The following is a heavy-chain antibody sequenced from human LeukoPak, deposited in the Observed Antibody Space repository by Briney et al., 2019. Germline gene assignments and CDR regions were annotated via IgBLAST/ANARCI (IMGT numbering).Heavy chain of an antibody. V-gene: IGHV5-51*01. J-gene: IGHJ4*02. D-gene: IGHD1-1*01. CDR2: IYPDDSDT. CDR1: AYKFSNYW. Sequence: GESLKISFKGAAYKFSNYWIAWLRQMPGEDLEWMGIIYPDDSDTRYSPSFQGQVTISADKSISTAYLQWTSLKASDTAIYYCARRDTTYFDYWGQGSLVTVSS. CDR3: ARRDTTYFDY.